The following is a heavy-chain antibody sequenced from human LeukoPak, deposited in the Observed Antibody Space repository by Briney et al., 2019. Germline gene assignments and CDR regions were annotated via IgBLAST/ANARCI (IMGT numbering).Heavy chain of an antibody. V-gene: IGHV3-48*03. Sequence: GGSLRLSCAASGFTFSSYEMNWVRQAPGKGLEWVSYISSSGSTIYYADSVKGRFTISRDNAKNSLYLQMNSLRAEDTAVYYCARDMAYYYDSSGYGRFDIWGQGTMVTVSS. D-gene: IGHD3-22*01. CDR1: GFTFSSYE. J-gene: IGHJ3*02. CDR2: ISSSGSTI. CDR3: ARDMAYYYDSSGYGRFDI.